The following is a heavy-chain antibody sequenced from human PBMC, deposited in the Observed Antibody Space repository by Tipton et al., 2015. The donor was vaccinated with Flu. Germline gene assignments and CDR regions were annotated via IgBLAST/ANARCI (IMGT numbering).Heavy chain of an antibody. J-gene: IGHJ4*02. Sequence: QVQLVQSGAEMKKPGASVTVSCKASGYTFTSHGISWVRQAPGQGLEWMGWSSGYNGNTNYAQKLQGRVTLTTDTSTSTVYRELSRLTSDDTAVFYWARGSSVVHCDYWGQGTLVTVSS. CDR1: GYTFTSHG. D-gene: IGHD2-15*01. CDR2: SSGYNGNT. CDR3: ARGSSVVHCDY. V-gene: IGHV1-18*01.